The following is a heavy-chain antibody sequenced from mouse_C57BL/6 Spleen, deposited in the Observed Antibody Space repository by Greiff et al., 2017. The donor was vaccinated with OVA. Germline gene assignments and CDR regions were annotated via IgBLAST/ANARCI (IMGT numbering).Heavy chain of an antibody. CDR3: AREANWYYFDY. Sequence: VQLQQPGAELVRPGSSVKLSCKASGYTFTSYWMDWVKQRPGQGLEWIGNIYPSDSETHYNQKFKDKATLTVDKSSSTAYMQLSSLTSEDSAVYYCAREANWYYFDYWGQGTTLTVSS. V-gene: IGHV1-61*01. CDR1: GYTFTSYW. D-gene: IGHD4-1*01. J-gene: IGHJ2*01. CDR2: IYPSDSET.